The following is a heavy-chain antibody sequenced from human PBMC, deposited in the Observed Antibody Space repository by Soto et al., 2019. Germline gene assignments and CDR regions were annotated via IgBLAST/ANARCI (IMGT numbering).Heavy chain of an antibody. J-gene: IGHJ4*02. V-gene: IGHV2-5*02. D-gene: IGHD6-19*01. CDR2: IYWDDDK. Sequence: SGPTLVNPTQTLTLTCTFSGFSLSTSGVGVGWIRQPPGKALEWLALIYWDDDKRYSPSLKSRLTITKDTSKNQVVLTMTNMDPVDTATYYCAHRQRNAQWLVPLVNFDYWGQGTLVTVSS. CDR3: AHRQRNAQWLVPLVNFDY. CDR1: GFSLSTSGVG.